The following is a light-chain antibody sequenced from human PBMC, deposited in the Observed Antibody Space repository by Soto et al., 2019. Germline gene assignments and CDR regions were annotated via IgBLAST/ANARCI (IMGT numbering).Light chain of an antibody. J-gene: IGKJ4*01. V-gene: IGKV1-39*01. CDR3: HQSYSTFVT. CDR1: RRIDRF. Sequence: DIQLTQSPFSLSASVGDRVTITCRASRRIDRFLNWYQQKQGKAPKVLIPGASILHGGAPSRFSGRVSGADFTLTISSLQPEDFATYYCHQSYSTFVTFGGGTKVDIK. CDR2: GAS.